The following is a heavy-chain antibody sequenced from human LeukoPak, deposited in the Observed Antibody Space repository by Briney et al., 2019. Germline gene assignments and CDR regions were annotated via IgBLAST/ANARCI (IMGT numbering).Heavy chain of an antibody. CDR2: IYPSGST. V-gene: IGHV4-31*03. CDR1: GGSVSSGGFW. J-gene: IGHJ4*02. D-gene: IGHD6-19*01. CDR3: AKDGETSGWAPGGDY. Sequence: SETLSLTCTVSGGSVSSGGFWWSWIRQYPGKGLEWIGYIYPSGSTYYNPSLRSRVTVSADTSNNQFSLKLTSVTAADTAVYYCAKDGETSGWAPGGDYWGQGTLVTVSS.